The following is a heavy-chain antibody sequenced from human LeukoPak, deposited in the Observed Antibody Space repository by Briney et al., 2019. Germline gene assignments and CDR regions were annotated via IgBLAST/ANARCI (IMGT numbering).Heavy chain of an antibody. Sequence: GGSLRLSCAASGFTFSSYAMSWVRQAPGKGLEWVSAISGSGGSTYYADSVQGRFTISRDNSKNTLYLQMNSLRAEDTAVYYCATVSSSWSLEYFQHWGQGTLVTVSS. J-gene: IGHJ1*01. CDR3: ATVSSSWSLEYFQH. D-gene: IGHD6-13*01. CDR2: ISGSGGST. V-gene: IGHV3-23*01. CDR1: GFTFSSYA.